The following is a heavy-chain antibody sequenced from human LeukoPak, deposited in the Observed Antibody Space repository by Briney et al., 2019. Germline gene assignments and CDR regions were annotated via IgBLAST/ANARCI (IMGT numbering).Heavy chain of an antibody. V-gene: IGHV3-15*01. CDR3: TSLSDYGDYVSHKGGYYYYMDV. J-gene: IGHJ6*03. CDR2: IKSKTDGGTT. Sequence: GGSLRLSCAASGFTFSNAWMSWVRQAPGKGLEWVGRIKSKTDGGTTDYAAPVKGRFTISRDDSKNTLYLQMNSLKTEDTAVYYCTSLSDYGDYVSHKGGYYYYMDVWGKGTTVTVSS. D-gene: IGHD4-17*01. CDR1: GFTFSNAW.